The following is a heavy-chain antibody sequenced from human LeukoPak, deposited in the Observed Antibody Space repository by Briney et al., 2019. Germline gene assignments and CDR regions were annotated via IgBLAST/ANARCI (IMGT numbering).Heavy chain of an antibody. CDR1: GFTFSSYG. CDR2: ISYDGSNK. CDR3: AKGSWTVDY. V-gene: IGHV3-30*18. Sequence: GRSLRLSCAASGFTFSSYGMHWVRQAPGKGLEWVAVISYDGSNKYYADSVKGRFTISGDNSKNTLYLQMNSLRAEDTAVYYCAKGSWTVDYWGQGTLVTASS. J-gene: IGHJ4*02. D-gene: IGHD3-10*01.